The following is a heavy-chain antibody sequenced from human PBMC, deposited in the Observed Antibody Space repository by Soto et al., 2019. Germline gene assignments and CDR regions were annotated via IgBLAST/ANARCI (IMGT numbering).Heavy chain of an antibody. CDR1: GFTFSSYA. V-gene: IGHV3-23*01. J-gene: IGHJ4*02. CDR2: ISGSGGST. D-gene: IGHD3-22*01. Sequence: EVQLLESGGGLVQPGGSLRLSCEASGFTFSSYAMSWVRQAPGKGLEWVSAISGSGGSTYYADSVKGRFTISRDNSKNTLYLQMNSLRAEDTAVYYCAKDYFSSGYYYGFDYWGQGTLVTVSS. CDR3: AKDYFSSGYYYGFDY.